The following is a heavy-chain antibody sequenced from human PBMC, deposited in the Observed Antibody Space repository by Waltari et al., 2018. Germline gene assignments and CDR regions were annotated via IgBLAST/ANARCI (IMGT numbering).Heavy chain of an antibody. Sequence: QVQLNQWGAGVLKPSETLSLTCAVYGESFSDHFWTLIRQPPGKGLEWIGHMNHRRSENYNPSLRNRVSISVDTSMNQFSLMMTSLTAADTGVYYCARAPSFHYGIFSVPLTLDYWSQGTMVIVSS. CDR3: ARAPSFHYGIFSVPLTLDY. V-gene: IGHV4-34*01. CDR1: GESFSDHF. J-gene: IGHJ3*01. D-gene: IGHD3-3*02. CDR2: MNHRRSE.